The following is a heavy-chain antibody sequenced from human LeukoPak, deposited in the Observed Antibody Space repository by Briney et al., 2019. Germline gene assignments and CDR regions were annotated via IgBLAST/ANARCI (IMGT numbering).Heavy chain of an antibody. CDR2: IYTSGST. D-gene: IGHD4-23*01. CDR1: GGSFSGYY. V-gene: IGHV4-59*10. CDR3: ARDGADPDYGGNSVYYYYYYMDV. J-gene: IGHJ6*03. Sequence: SETLSLTCAVYGGSFSGYYWSWVRQPPGKGLEWIGRIYTSGSTNYNPSLKSRVTMSVDTSKNQFSLKLSSVTAADTAVYYCARDGADPDYGGNSVYYYYYYMDVWGKGTTVTVSS.